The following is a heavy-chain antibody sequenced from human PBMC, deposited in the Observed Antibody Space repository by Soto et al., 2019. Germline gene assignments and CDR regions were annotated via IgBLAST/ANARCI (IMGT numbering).Heavy chain of an antibody. J-gene: IGHJ4*02. CDR2: INHSGST. CDR1: GGSFSGYY. Sequence: PSETLSLTCAVYGGSFSGYYWSWIRQPPGKGLEWIGEINHSGSTNYNPSLKSRVTTSVDTSRNQISLNLTSVTAADTAVYYCARRGLGARFDYWGQGTLVTVSS. V-gene: IGHV4-34*01. CDR3: ARRGLGARFDY. D-gene: IGHD1-26*01.